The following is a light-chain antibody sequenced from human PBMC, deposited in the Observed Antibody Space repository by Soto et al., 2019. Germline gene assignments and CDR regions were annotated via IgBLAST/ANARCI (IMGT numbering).Light chain of an antibody. CDR1: SSDVGGYNY. CDR2: EVS. V-gene: IGLV2-14*01. CDR3: SSYTSISTLV. Sequence: QSALTQPASVSGSPGQSITISCTGTSSDVGGYNYVSWYQQHPGKAPKLMIYEVSNRPSGVSNRFSGSKSGNTASLTISGLQAEGEADYYCSSYTSISTLVFGGGTKLTVL. J-gene: IGLJ2*01.